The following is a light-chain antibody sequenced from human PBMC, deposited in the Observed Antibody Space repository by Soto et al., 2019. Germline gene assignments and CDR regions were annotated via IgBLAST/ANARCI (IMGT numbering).Light chain of an antibody. V-gene: IGKV2-28*01. CDR2: LGS. CDR3: MQALQTRT. CDR1: QSLLYSNGYNY. Sequence: DIVMTRSPRSLPVTPGEPASISCRSSQSLLYSNGYNYLDWYLQKPGQSPQLLIYLGSNRASGVPDRFSGSGSGTDFTLKISRVEAEDVGVYYCMQALQTRTFGQGTKVDIK. J-gene: IGKJ1*01.